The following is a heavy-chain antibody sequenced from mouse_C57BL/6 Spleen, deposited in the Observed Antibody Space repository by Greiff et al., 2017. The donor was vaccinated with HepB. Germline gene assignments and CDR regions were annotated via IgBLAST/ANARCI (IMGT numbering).Heavy chain of an antibody. D-gene: IGHD1-1*01. J-gene: IGHJ1*03. Sequence: VQLQQSGAELMKPGASVKLSCKASGYTFTGYWIEWVKQRPGHGLEWIGEILPGSGSTNYKETFKGKATFTADTSSNTAYMQLSSLTTEDSAIDYCARNYGSSLWYFDVWGTGTTVTVSS. CDR2: ILPGSGST. CDR3: ARNYGSSLWYFDV. V-gene: IGHV1-9*01. CDR1: GYTFTGYW.